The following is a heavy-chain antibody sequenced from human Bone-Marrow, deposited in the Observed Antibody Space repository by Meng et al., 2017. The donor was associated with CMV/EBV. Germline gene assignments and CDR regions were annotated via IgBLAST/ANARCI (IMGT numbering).Heavy chain of an antibody. J-gene: IGHJ4*02. Sequence: GESLKISCAAFGFTFSSHWMSWVRQAPGKGLEWVANIKQDGSEKYYVDSVKGRFTISRDNAKNSLYLQMNSLRAEDTAVYYCARSSGYYYTDYWGQGTLVTVSS. CDR3: ARSSGYYYTDY. CDR1: GFTFSSHW. V-gene: IGHV3-7*01. CDR2: IKQDGSEK. D-gene: IGHD3-3*01.